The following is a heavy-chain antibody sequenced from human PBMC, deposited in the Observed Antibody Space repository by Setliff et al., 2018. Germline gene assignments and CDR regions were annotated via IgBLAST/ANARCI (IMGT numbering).Heavy chain of an antibody. D-gene: IGHD3-16*01. CDR1: GGTFSSSG. CDR3: ARELRSPYWHLDS. V-gene: IGHV1-69*13. J-gene: IGHJ5*01. CDR2: FIPILGAT. Sequence: ASVKVSCKSSGGTFSSSGITWVRQAPGQGLQWLGRFIPILGATNYAQNFQGRVTITADESTSTGCMELRSLRSDDTAVYYCARELRSPYWHLDSWGQGTQVTVSS.